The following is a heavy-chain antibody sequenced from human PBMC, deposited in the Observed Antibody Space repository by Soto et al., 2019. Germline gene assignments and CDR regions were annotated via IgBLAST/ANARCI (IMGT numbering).Heavy chain of an antibody. CDR1: GFGFSRHG. Sequence: GGSLRLSCAASGFGFSRHGMHWVRQAPGKGLEWVAVISYDGSNQDYADSVKGRFSISRDNSKNTVYLQMNSLRVEDSAVYYCARDRSSTYYYYGMDLWGQGTTVTVS. J-gene: IGHJ6*02. D-gene: IGHD6-19*01. V-gene: IGHV3-30-3*01. CDR2: ISYDGSNQ. CDR3: ARDRSSTYYYYGMDL.